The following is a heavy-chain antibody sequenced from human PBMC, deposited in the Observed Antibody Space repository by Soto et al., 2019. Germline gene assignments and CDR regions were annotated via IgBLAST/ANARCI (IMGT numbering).Heavy chain of an antibody. D-gene: IGHD1-7*01. CDR1: GFTFNSYA. J-gene: IGHJ4*02. V-gene: IGHV3-23*01. Sequence: PGGSLRLSCAASGFTFNSYAMSWVRQAPGKGLEWVSAISANGQGIYYADSVKGRFIISRDSSKNTVFLHMDSLTAEDTAVYYCAKDRNYPRDQFHNWGQGTLVTVSS. CDR2: ISANGQGI. CDR3: AKDRNYPRDQFHN.